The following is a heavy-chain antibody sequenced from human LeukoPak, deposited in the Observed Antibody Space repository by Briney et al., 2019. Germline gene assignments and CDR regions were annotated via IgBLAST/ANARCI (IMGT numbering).Heavy chain of an antibody. V-gene: IGHV3-30*14. CDR2: ISYDGSNK. Sequence: GGSLRLSCAASGFTFSSYAMHWVRQAPGKGLEWVAVISYDGSNKYYADSVKGRFTISRDNSKNTLYLQMNSLRAEDTAVYYCARDRGDWFDPWGQGTLVTVSS. D-gene: IGHD3-10*01. CDR1: GFTFSSYA. J-gene: IGHJ5*02. CDR3: ARDRGDWFDP.